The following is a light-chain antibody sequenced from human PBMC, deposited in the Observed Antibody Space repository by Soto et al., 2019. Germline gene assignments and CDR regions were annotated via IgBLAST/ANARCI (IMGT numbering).Light chain of an antibody. J-gene: IGKJ1*01. CDR3: QQYNSYSPWT. Sequence: EIVMTQSPATLSVSPGERVTFSCRASQSVSTRLAWYQHKPGQAPRLLISGASTGATGIPPRFSGSGSGTDFTLTVNSLQSEDIAVYYCQQYNSYSPWTFGQGTKVEIK. CDR2: GAS. CDR1: QSVSTR. V-gene: IGKV3-15*01.